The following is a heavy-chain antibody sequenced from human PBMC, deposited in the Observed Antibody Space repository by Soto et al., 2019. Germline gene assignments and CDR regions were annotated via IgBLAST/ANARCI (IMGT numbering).Heavy chain of an antibody. Sequence: SETLSLTCTVSGGSVSSGSYYWSWIRQPPGKGLEWIGYIYYSGSTNYNPSLKSRVTISVDTSKNQFSLKLSSVTAADTAVYYCARDIGDGYPYFVYWGQGTLVTVSS. J-gene: IGHJ4*02. V-gene: IGHV4-61*01. CDR3: ARDIGDGYPYFVY. CDR2: IYYSGST. D-gene: IGHD6-25*01. CDR1: GGSVSSGSYY.